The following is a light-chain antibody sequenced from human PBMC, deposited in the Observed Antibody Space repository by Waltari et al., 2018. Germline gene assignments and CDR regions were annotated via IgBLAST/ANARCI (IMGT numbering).Light chain of an antibody. J-gene: IGLJ3*02. CDR3: MIWHSSTWV. CDR1: SGIHVDTYT. V-gene: IGLV5-45*01. Sequence: QAVLTQPASLSASPAASASPTCTFSSGIHVDTYTMYWFQQQPGSPPTFLLRYKSDSDKLQASGVPSRFSGSKDGSANAGILLISGLQSEDEADYYCMIWHSSTWVFGGGTKLTVL. CDR2: YKSDSDK.